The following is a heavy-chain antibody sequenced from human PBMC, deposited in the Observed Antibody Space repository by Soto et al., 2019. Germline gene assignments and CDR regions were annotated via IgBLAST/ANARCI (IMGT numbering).Heavy chain of an antibody. J-gene: IGHJ5*02. CDR2: IASISGYI. Sequence: EVQLVESGGGLVKPGGSLRLSCAASGFTFSTYNMNWVRQAPGKGLEWVSCIASISGYIYYADSAKGRFTISRDNAKSSMYLQIDSLRAEDTAGYYCARSARVSVTYKNWFHVWGQGTLDTVSS. D-gene: IGHD1-26*01. CDR3: ARSARVSVTYKNWFHV. V-gene: IGHV3-21*01. CDR1: GFTFSTYN.